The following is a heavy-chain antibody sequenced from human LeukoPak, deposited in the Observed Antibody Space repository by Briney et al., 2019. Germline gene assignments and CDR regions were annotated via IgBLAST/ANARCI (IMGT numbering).Heavy chain of an antibody. J-gene: IGHJ4*02. Sequence: GGSLRLSCAASGFTFTNDFMTWVRQAPGKGLEWVANMKVDGSDIHYVDSVKGRFTISSDNARNSLYLQMNSLRAEDTAVYYCARDGGEMATDYWGQGTLVTVSS. V-gene: IGHV3-7*01. D-gene: IGHD5-24*01. CDR1: GFTFTNDF. CDR3: ARDGGEMATDY. CDR2: MKVDGSDI.